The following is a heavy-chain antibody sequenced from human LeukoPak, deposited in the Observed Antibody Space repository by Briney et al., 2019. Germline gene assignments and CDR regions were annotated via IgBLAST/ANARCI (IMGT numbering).Heavy chain of an antibody. Sequence: SETLSLTCTVSGGSIFSYYFNWIRQPPGKGLEWIGYIYSNGITSYNPSLRSRTTISIATSKNQFSLRLTSVTAADTATYYCARRAYYDSSGYYPASGYFDLWGRGTLVTVSS. CDR1: GGSIFSYY. CDR2: IYSNGIT. J-gene: IGHJ2*01. V-gene: IGHV4-4*09. D-gene: IGHD3-22*01. CDR3: ARRAYYDSSGYYPASGYFDL.